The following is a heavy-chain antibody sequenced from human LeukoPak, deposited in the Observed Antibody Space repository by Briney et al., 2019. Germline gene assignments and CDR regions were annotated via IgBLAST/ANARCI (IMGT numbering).Heavy chain of an antibody. Sequence: ASVKVSCKASGYTFTGYYMHWVRQAPGQGLEWMGWINPNSGGTNYAQKFQGRVTMTRDTSISTAYMELSRLTSDDTAVYYCAKEVHYYDRSDYFPLGYWGQGTLITVSS. CDR1: GYTFTGYY. CDR2: INPNSGGT. J-gene: IGHJ4*02. CDR3: AKEVHYYDRSDYFPLGY. D-gene: IGHD3-22*01. V-gene: IGHV1-2*02.